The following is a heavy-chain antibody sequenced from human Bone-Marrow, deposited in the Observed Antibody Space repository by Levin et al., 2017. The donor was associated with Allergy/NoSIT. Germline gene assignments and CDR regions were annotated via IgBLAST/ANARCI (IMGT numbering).Heavy chain of an antibody. D-gene: IGHD5-12*01. CDR2: ISYDGSNK. J-gene: IGHJ4*02. V-gene: IGHV3-30-3*01. Sequence: GESLKISCAASGFTFSSYAMHWVRQAPGKGLEWVAVISYDGSNKYYADSVKGRFTISRDNSKNTLYLQMNSLRAEDTAVYYCARGGYSGYAKLDYWGQGTLVTVSS. CDR3: ARGGYSGYAKLDY. CDR1: GFTFSSYA.